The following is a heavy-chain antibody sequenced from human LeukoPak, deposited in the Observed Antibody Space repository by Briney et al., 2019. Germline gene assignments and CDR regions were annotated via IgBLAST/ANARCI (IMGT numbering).Heavy chain of an antibody. V-gene: IGHV1-69*06. J-gene: IGHJ4*02. CDR2: IIPIFGTA. CDR3: ARGRYSSGWYGGY. Sequence: SVKVSCKASGGTFSSYAISWVRQAPGQGLEWMGGIIPIFGTANYAQKFQGRVTITADKSTSTAYMELSSLRSADTAVYYCARGRYSSGWYGGYWGQGTLVTVSS. D-gene: IGHD6-19*01. CDR1: GGTFSSYA.